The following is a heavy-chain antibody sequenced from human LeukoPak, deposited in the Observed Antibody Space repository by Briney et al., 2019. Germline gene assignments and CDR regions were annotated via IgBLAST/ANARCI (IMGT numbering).Heavy chain of an antibody. V-gene: IGHV3-53*01. J-gene: IGHJ4*02. CDR2: IYSAGNT. Sequence: PGGSLRLSCAASEFTVSYNYMSWVRQAPGKGLQWVSVIYSAGNTYYADSVKGRFTISRDNSKNTLFLQMNSLRVEDTAVYYCARHSYTLPDYWGQGTLVTVSS. CDR3: ARHSYTLPDY. D-gene: IGHD3-16*01. CDR1: EFTVSYNY.